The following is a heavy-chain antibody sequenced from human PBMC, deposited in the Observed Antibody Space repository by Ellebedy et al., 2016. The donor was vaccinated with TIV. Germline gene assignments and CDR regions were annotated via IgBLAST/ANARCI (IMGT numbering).Heavy chain of an antibody. D-gene: IGHD5-24*01. CDR3: ASLVEMATLTGDY. J-gene: IGHJ4*02. Sequence: SVKVSXXASGGTFSSYAISWVRQAPGQGLEWMGGIIPIFGTANYAQKFQGRVTITADESTSTAYMELSSLRSEDTAVYYCASLVEMATLTGDYWGQGTLVTVSS. V-gene: IGHV1-69*13. CDR1: GGTFSSYA. CDR2: IIPIFGTA.